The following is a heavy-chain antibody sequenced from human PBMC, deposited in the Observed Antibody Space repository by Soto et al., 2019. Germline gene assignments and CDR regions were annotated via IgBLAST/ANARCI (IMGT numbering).Heavy chain of an antibody. V-gene: IGHV4-59*08. J-gene: IGHJ4*02. CDR2: IYYSGST. Sequence: QVQLQESGPGLVKPSETLSLTCTVSGGSISSYYWSWIRQPPGKGLEWIGYIYYSGSTNYNPSLKSRVTISVDTSKNQFSLKLSSVTAADTAVYYRARHGDGYNYDYFHYWGQGTLVTVSS. CDR1: GGSISSYY. D-gene: IGHD5-12*01. CDR3: ARHGDGYNYDYFHY.